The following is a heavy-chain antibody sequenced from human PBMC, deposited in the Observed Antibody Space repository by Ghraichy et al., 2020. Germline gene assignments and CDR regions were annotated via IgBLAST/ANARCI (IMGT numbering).Heavy chain of an antibody. D-gene: IGHD5-18*01. CDR2: IYSGGTT. CDR1: GFTVSSNY. CDR3: ARQGYNYGHDAFDI. V-gene: IGHV3-53*01. J-gene: IGHJ3*02. Sequence: LSLTCAASGFTVSSNYMSWVRQAPGKGLEWVSVIYSGGTTYYADSVKGRFTISRDNSKNTLYLQMNSLRAEDTAVYYCARQGYNYGHDAFDIWGQGTMVTVSS.